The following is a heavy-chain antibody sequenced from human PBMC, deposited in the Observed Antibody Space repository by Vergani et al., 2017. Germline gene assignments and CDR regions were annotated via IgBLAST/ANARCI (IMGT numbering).Heavy chain of an antibody. D-gene: IGHD6-13*01. CDR1: GYTFTSYA. Sequence: QVQLVQSGAEVKKPGASVKVSCKASGYTFTSYAMHWVRQAPGQRLEWMGWINAGNGNTKYSQKFQGRVTITRDTSASTAYMELSSLRSEATAVYYCAGAGIRKGQQLVIGWFDPWGQGTLVTVSS. CDR2: INAGNGNT. CDR3: AGAGIRKGQQLVIGWFDP. V-gene: IGHV1-3*01. J-gene: IGHJ5*02.